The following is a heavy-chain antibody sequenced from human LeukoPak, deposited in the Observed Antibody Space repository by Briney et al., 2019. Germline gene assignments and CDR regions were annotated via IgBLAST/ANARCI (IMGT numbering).Heavy chain of an antibody. J-gene: IGHJ6*03. V-gene: IGHV1-18*01. CDR3: ARGGDIVATGYYYYMDV. CDR2: ISAYNGNT. CDR1: GYTFTSYG. Sequence: ASVTVSCKASGYTFTSYGISWVRQAPVQALECMGWISAYNGNTNYAQKLQGRVTMTTDTSTSTAYMELRSLRSDDTAVYYCARGGDIVATGYYYYMDVWGKGTTVTVSS. D-gene: IGHD5-12*01.